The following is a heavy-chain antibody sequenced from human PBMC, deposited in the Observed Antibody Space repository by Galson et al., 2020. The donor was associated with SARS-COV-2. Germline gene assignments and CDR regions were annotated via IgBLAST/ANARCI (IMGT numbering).Heavy chain of an antibody. Sequence: TGGSLRLSCAASGFTFSSYAMHWVRQAPGKGLEWVAVISYDGSNKYYADSVKGRFTISRDNSKNTLYLQMNSLRAEDTAVYYCASSEGVVPAANWGLVYDGMDVWGQGTTVTVAS. CDR1: GFTFSSYA. CDR3: ASSEGVVPAANWGLVYDGMDV. CDR2: ISYDGSNK. V-gene: IGHV3-30-3*01. D-gene: IGHD2-2*01. J-gene: IGHJ6*02.